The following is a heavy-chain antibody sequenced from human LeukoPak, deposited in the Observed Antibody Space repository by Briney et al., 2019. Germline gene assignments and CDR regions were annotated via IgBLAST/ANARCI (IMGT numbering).Heavy chain of an antibody. V-gene: IGHV4-59*08. CDR3: ATLRGSSSAVFDY. J-gene: IGHJ4*02. CDR2: IYYSGNT. Sequence: PSETLSLTCTVSGGSISSYYWSWIRQPPGKGLEWIGYIYYSGNTNYNPSLKSRVTISVDTSKNQFSLKLSSVTAADTAVYYCATLRGSSSAVFDYWGQGTLVTVSS. D-gene: IGHD2-2*01. CDR1: GGSISSYY.